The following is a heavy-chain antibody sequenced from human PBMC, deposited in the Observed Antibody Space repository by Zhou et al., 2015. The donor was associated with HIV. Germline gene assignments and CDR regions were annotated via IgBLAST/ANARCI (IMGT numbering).Heavy chain of an antibody. V-gene: IGHV1-18*01. Sequence: QVLLVQSGAEVKKPGSSVQVSCKASGGTFSGSDISWVRQAPGQGLEWMGWINADNGKTNYAQKFQGRVTLTTDRSTRTAYMELRTLRSDDAAIYYCATDDIGGYHSFNYWGQGTLVSVSS. CDR1: GGTFSGSD. CDR3: ATDDIGGYHSFNY. CDR2: INADNGKT. J-gene: IGHJ4*02. D-gene: IGHD3-22*01.